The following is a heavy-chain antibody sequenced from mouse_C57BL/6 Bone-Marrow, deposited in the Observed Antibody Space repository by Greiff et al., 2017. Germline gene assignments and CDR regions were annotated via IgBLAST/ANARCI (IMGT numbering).Heavy chain of an antibody. CDR3: ARSEDGYLFAY. J-gene: IGHJ3*01. D-gene: IGHD2-3*01. CDR2: IHPNSGST. V-gene: IGHV1-64*01. CDR1: GYTFTSYW. Sequence: VQLQQPGAELVKPGASVKLSCKASGYTFTSYWMHWVKQRPGQGLGWIGMIHPNSGSTNYNEKFKSKATLTVDKSSSTAYMQLSSLTSEDSAVYYCARSEDGYLFAYWGQGTLVTVSA.